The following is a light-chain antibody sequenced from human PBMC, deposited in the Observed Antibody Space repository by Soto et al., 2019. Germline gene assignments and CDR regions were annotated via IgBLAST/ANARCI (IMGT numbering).Light chain of an antibody. V-gene: IGKV3-20*01. J-gene: IGKJ5*01. CDR2: GAS. Sequence: EVVLTQSPVTLSLSPGERATLSCRASQSVNNRRLAWYQQKPGQAPRFLIYGASTRPIGIPDRFSGSGSGTDFTLTISRLEPEDFAVYYCQQYGSSLIFGQGTRLEIK. CDR3: QQYGSSLI. CDR1: QSVNNRR.